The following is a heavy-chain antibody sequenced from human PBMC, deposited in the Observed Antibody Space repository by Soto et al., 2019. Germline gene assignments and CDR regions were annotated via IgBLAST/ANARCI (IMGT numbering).Heavy chain of an antibody. V-gene: IGHV4-30-4*01. CDR3: LTGGVVVPAAWVGDFDI. CDR2: IYYSGST. Sequence: LEWIGYIYYSGSTYYNPSLKSRVTISVDTSKNQFSLKLSSGTAADTAVYYCLTGGVVVPAAWVGDFDIWGLGTMVKVSS. J-gene: IGHJ3*02. D-gene: IGHD2-2*01.